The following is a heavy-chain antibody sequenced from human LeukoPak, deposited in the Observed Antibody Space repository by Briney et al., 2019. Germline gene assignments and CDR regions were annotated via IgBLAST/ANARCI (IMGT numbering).Heavy chain of an antibody. V-gene: IGHV3-23*01. CDR2: ISGSGGST. CDR1: GYTFSSYA. CDR3: AKDWGERDCSSTSCFNDAFDI. Sequence: SGGSLRLSCAASGYTFSSYAMSWVRQAPGKGLEWVSAISGSGGSTFYADSVKGRFTISRDNSKNTLYLQMNSLRAEDTAVYYCAKDWGERDCSSTSCFNDAFDIWGQGTMVTVSS. D-gene: IGHD2-2*01. J-gene: IGHJ3*02.